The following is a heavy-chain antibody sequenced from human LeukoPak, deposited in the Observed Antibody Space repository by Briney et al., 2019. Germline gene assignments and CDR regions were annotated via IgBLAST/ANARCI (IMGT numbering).Heavy chain of an antibody. CDR1: GFTFITYW. V-gene: IGHV3-74*01. CDR2: INSDGSTT. J-gene: IGHJ4*02. Sequence: QPGGSLRLSCAASGFTFITYWMHWVRQAPGKGLVWVSSINSDGSTTTYADSVKGRFTISRDNAKNMAYLQMNSLRAEDTAVYYCARAFGSGSQVINYFDFWGQGTLVTASS. CDR3: ARAFGSGSQVINYFDF. D-gene: IGHD3-10*01.